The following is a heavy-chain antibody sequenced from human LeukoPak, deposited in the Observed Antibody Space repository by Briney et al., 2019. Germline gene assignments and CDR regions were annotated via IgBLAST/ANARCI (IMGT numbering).Heavy chain of an antibody. CDR3: ARVSTHVEMATIAYYFDY. CDR2: IYYSGST. Sequence: SETLSLTCAVSGGSISSYYWSWIRQPPGKGLEWIGYIYYSGSTNYNPSLKSRVTIPVDTSKNQFSLKLSSVTAADTAVYYCARVSTHVEMATIAYYFDYWGQGTLVTVSS. V-gene: IGHV4-59*01. D-gene: IGHD5-24*01. J-gene: IGHJ4*02. CDR1: GGSISSYY.